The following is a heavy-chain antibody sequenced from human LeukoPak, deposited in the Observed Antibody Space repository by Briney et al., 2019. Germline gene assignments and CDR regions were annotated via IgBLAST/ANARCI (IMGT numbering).Heavy chain of an antibody. Sequence: ASETLSLTCAVYGGSFSGYYWSWIRQPPGKGLEWIGEINHSGSTNYNPSLKSRVTISVDTSKNQFSLKLSSVTAADTAVYYCARGYSSSWEFDYWGQGTLVTVSS. V-gene: IGHV4-34*01. D-gene: IGHD6-13*01. J-gene: IGHJ4*02. CDR3: ARGYSSSWEFDY. CDR1: GGSFSGYY. CDR2: INHSGST.